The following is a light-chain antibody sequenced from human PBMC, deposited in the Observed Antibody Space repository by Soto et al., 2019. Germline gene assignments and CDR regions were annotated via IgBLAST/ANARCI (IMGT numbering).Light chain of an antibody. CDR1: QSIRND. J-gene: IGKJ4*01. CDR3: HKYNTWPLT. CDR2: DSS. V-gene: IGKV3-15*01. Sequence: EIVMTQSPATLSVSPGESATLSCRASQSIRNDLAWYQQKPGQAPRLLISDSSTRATTIPARFNGSGSGTEFSLVISNLQSDDFAVYYCHKYNTWPLTFGGGTKVEIK.